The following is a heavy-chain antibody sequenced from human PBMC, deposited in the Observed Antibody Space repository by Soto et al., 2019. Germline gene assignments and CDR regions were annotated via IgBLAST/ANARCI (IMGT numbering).Heavy chain of an antibody. D-gene: IGHD3-16*01. CDR3: VGGGLSYFDY. CDR1: GFPFSTFE. Sequence: EVQVVESGEGLVQPGGSLRLSCAASGFPFSTFEMNWVRQAPGKGLEWLSYIRGTGETVYADSVRGRFTISRDNAKNSLYLQMSSLRDEDTGVYFCVGGGLSYFDYWGQGALVTVSS. V-gene: IGHV3-48*03. J-gene: IGHJ4*02. CDR2: IRGTGET.